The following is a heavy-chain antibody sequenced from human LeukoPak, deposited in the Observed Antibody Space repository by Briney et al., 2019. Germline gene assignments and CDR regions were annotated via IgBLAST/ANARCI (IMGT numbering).Heavy chain of an antibody. CDR3: ARAGAKVVPAADYLDY. J-gene: IGHJ4*02. CDR2: IKQDGSEK. D-gene: IGHD2-2*01. CDR1: GFTFSSYW. V-gene: IGHV3-7*01. Sequence: GGSLRLSRAASGFTFSSYWMSWVRQAPGKGLEWVANIKQDGSEKYYVDSVKGRFTISRDNAKNSLYLQMNSLRAEDTAVYYCARAGAKVVPAADYLDYRGQGTLVTVSS.